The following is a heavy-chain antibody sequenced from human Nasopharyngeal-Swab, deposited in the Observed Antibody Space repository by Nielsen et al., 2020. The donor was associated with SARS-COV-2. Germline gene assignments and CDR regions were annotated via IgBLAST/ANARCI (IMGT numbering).Heavy chain of an antibody. J-gene: IGHJ4*02. CDR2: ISWNSGSI. D-gene: IGHD6-13*01. V-gene: IGHV3-9*01. Sequence: PGKGLEWVSGISWNSGSIGYADSVKGRFTISRDSAKNSLYLQMNSLRAEDTALYYCAKDMRIAAAFDYWGQGTLVTVSS. CDR3: AKDMRIAAAFDY.